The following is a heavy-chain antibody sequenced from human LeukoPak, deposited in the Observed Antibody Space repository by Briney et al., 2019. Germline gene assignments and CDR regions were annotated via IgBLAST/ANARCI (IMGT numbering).Heavy chain of an antibody. J-gene: IGHJ3*02. V-gene: IGHV3-48*03. CDR1: GFTFSSYE. CDR3: ATGLINAYEI. Sequence: PGGSLRLSCAASGFTFSSYEMNWVRQAPGKGLEWVSYISSSGSTIYYADSVKGRFTISRDNAKNTLYLQMKSLGAEDSAVYYCATGLINAYEIWGQGTMVTVSS. D-gene: IGHD3-10*01. CDR2: ISSSGSTI.